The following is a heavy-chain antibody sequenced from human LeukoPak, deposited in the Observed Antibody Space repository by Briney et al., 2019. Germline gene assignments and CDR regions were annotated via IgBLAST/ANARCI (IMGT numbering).Heavy chain of an antibody. D-gene: IGHD3-3*01. CDR3: ASPNIPLNWSPSNAFDI. V-gene: IGHV4-4*07. CDR1: GGSISSYY. Sequence: SETLSLTCTVFGGSISSYYWSWIRQPAGKGLEWIGRIYTSGSTNYNPSLKSRVTMSVDTSKNQFSLKLSSVTAADTAVYYCASPNIPLNWSPSNAFDIWGQGTMVTVSS. CDR2: IYTSGST. J-gene: IGHJ3*02.